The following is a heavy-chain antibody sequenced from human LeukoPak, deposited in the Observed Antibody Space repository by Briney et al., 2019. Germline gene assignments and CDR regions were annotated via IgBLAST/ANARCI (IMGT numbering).Heavy chain of an antibody. J-gene: IGHJ4*02. D-gene: IGHD3-3*01. CDR3: AKGSIADYDFWSGYYTHYFDY. Sequence: PGGSLRLSCAASGFTFSSYAMSWVRQAPGKGLEWVSAISGSGGSTYYADSVKGRFTIPRDNSKNTLYLQMNSLRAEDTAVYYCAKGSIADYDFWSGYYTHYFDYWGQGTLVTVSS. CDR2: ISGSGGST. V-gene: IGHV3-23*01. CDR1: GFTFSSYA.